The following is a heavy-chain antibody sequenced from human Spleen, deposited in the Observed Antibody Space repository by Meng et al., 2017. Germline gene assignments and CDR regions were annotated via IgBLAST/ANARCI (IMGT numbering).Heavy chain of an antibody. V-gene: IGHV4-34*01. Sequence: SETLSLTCAVYGGSFSGYYWSWIRQPPGKGLEWTGEINHSGSTNYNPSLKSRVIISVDTSKNQFSLKLSSVTAADTAVYYCARGRRRGYSGYDYFDYWVQGTLVTVSS. CDR1: GGSFSGYY. J-gene: IGHJ4*02. CDR3: ARGRRRGYSGYDYFDY. D-gene: IGHD5-12*01. CDR2: INHSGST.